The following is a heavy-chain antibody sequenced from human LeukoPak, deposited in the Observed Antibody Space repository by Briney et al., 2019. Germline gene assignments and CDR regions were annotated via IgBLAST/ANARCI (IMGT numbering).Heavy chain of an antibody. Sequence: PGGSLRLSCAASGFTFNSYWMNWVRQAPGKGLEWVANIKQDGSEKYYVDSVKGRFTISRDNAKNSLYLQMNSLRAEDTAVYYCARDVLWPRGYLDYWGQGTLVTVSS. V-gene: IGHV3-7*04. D-gene: IGHD2-21*01. CDR2: IKQDGSEK. CDR3: ARDVLWPRGYLDY. J-gene: IGHJ4*02. CDR1: GFTFNSYW.